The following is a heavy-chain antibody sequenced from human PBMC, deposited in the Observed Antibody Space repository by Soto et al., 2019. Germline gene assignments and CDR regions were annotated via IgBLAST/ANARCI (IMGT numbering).Heavy chain of an antibody. V-gene: IGHV5-51*01. CDR2: IYPGDSDT. D-gene: IGHD6-13*01. J-gene: IGHJ6*02. CDR3: ARHSAIAAAGTYYYYGMDV. CDR1: GYSFTSYW. Sequence: SGESLKISCKGSGYSFTSYWIGWVRQMPGKGLEWMGIIYPGDSDTRYSPSFQGQVTISADKSISTAYLQWSSLKASDTAMYYCARHSAIAAAGTYYYYGMDVWGQGTTVTVSS.